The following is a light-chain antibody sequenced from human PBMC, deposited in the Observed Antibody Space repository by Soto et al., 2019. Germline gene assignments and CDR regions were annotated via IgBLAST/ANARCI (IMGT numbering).Light chain of an antibody. CDR1: QGISQY. CDR2: AAV. J-gene: IGKJ5*01. Sequence: DIHLTQSPSLLSASVGDRVTITCRASQGISQYVAWYHQKPGKAPKLLIYAAVVLQGGIPSRFSGSGTDFTLTISSVEPEDFAVFYCHQRNTFGQGTRLEIK. CDR3: HQRNT. V-gene: IGKV1-9*01.